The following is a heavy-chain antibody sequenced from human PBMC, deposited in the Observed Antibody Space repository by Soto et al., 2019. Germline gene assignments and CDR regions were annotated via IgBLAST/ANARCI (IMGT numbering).Heavy chain of an antibody. J-gene: IGHJ5*02. CDR3: AKWEWLGGWFDP. CDR1: GFTFSSYA. V-gene: IGHV3-23*01. Sequence: EVPLLESGGGLVQPGGSLRLSCAASGFTFSSYAMSWVRQAPGKGLEWVSAISGSGGSTYYADSVKGRFTISRDNSKNALYLQMNSLRAEDTAVYYCAKWEWLGGWFDPWGQGTLVTVSS. D-gene: IGHD6-19*01. CDR2: ISGSGGST.